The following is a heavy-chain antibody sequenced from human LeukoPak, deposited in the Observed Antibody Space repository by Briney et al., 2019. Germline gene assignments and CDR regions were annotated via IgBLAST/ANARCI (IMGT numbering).Heavy chain of an antibody. Sequence: GASVKVSCKASGGTFSSYAISWVRQAPGQGLEWMGRIIPILGIATYAQKFQGRITITADKSTSTAYMELSSLRSDDTAMYYCAREPDVDMSTFRGEAFDIWGQGTMVTVSS. D-gene: IGHD5-24*01. V-gene: IGHV1-69*04. CDR2: IIPILGIA. CDR3: AREPDVDMSTFRGEAFDI. CDR1: GGTFSSYA. J-gene: IGHJ3*02.